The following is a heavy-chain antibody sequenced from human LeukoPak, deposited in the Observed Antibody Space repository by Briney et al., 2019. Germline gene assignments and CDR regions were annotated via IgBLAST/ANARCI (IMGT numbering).Heavy chain of an antibody. J-gene: IGHJ4*02. V-gene: IGHV3-74*01. CDR3: ARDSVEWYIFDY. D-gene: IGHD3-3*01. Sequence: GGSLRLSCAASGFTFSSHWIHWVRQAPGKGPVWVARTNRDGSSTAYADSVKGRFTISKDNAKNTLYLLMNSLRAEDTAVYYCARDSVEWYIFDYWGQGTLVTVSS. CDR1: GFTFSSHW. CDR2: TNRDGSST.